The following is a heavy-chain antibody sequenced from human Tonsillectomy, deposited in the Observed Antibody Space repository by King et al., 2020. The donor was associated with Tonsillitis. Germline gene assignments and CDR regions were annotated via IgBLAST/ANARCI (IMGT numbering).Heavy chain of an antibody. J-gene: IGHJ4*02. D-gene: IGHD6-13*01. Sequence: QLTLKESGPVLVKPTETLTLTCTVSGFSLSNARMGVSWIRQPPGKALEWLAHIFSNDEKSYRTSLKSRPTITQDTSKSQVVFTMTNMDPVDTATYYCARLYSSSWDDKDYWGQGTLVTVSS. V-gene: IGHV2-26*01. CDR1: GFSLSNARMG. CDR2: IFSNDEK. CDR3: ARLYSSSWDDKDY.